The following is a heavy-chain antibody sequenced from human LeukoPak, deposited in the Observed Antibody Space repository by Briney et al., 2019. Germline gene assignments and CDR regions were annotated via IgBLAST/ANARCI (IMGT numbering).Heavy chain of an antibody. Sequence: PGGSLRLSCAASGFTFSSYAMSWVRQAPGKGLEWVSAISGSGGSTYYADSVKGRFTISRDNSKNTLYLQMNSLRAEDTAVYYCAKLGRITIFGVGRRDWYFDLWGRGTLVTVSS. CDR2: ISGSGGST. V-gene: IGHV3-23*01. D-gene: IGHD3-3*01. CDR3: AKLGRITIFGVGRRDWYFDL. J-gene: IGHJ2*01. CDR1: GFTFSSYA.